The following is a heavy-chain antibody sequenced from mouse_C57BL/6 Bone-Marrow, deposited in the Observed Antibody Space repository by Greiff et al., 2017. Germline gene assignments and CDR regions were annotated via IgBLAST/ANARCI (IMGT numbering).Heavy chain of an antibody. CDR1: GFTFTDYY. J-gene: IGHJ2*01. V-gene: IGHV7-3*01. D-gene: IGHD1-1*01. Sequence: EVHLVESGGGLVQPGGSLSLSCAASGFTFTDYYMSWVRQPPGKALEWLGFIRNKANGYTTESSASVKGRFTISRATSPSILSLHMNALRAEDSATSDGERYEGNYGSHDYWGQGTTLTVSS. CDR2: IRNKANGYTT. CDR3: ERYEGNYGSHDY.